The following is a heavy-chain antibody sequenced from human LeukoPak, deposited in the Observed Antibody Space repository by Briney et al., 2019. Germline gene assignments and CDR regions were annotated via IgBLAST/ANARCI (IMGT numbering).Heavy chain of an antibody. Sequence: SSETLSLTCTVSGCSITSYYWSWIRQPPGKGLEWIGSIYYSGSTNYNPSLKSRVTISIDTSKTHFSLKLSSVTAADTAVYYCARLRSTYWYFDLWGRGTLVTVFS. CDR1: GCSITSYY. J-gene: IGHJ2*01. V-gene: IGHV4-59*01. D-gene: IGHD4-17*01. CDR3: ARLRSTYWYFDL. CDR2: IYYSGST.